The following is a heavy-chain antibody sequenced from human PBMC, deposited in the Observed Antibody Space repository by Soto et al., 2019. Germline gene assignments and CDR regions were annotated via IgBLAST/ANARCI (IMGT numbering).Heavy chain of an antibody. V-gene: IGHV1-45*02. D-gene: IGHD1-26*01. J-gene: IGHJ3*01. CDR1: GYTFTYRY. CDR3: GELTSFPDAFEY. CDR2: ITPFNGNT. Sequence: QMQLVQSGAEVKKTGSSVKVSCKASGYTFTYRYLHWVRQAPGQALEWMGWITPFNGNTNYAQKFPEKVNINRGRFMSTAEMELGSLRSEDTGMYYWGELTSFPDAFEYLGPGTKVTLSS.